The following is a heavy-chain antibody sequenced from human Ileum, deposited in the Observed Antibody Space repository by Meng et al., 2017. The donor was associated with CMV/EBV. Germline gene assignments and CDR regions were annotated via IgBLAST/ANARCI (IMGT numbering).Heavy chain of an antibody. CDR2: TAYRSKWDY. V-gene: IGHV6-1*01. CDR3: ARESELLRFDH. D-gene: IGHD6-6*01. CDR1: GDSVSTNNVA. J-gene: IGHJ4*02. Sequence: QIKLQQPGPGLVKPSQTLSLTCDISGDSVSTNNVAWNWIRQSPLRGLEWLGRTAYRSKWDYEYSVSVKSRITISPDTSKNQFSLQLRSVTPEDTAVYYCARESELLRFDHWGQGTLVTVSS.